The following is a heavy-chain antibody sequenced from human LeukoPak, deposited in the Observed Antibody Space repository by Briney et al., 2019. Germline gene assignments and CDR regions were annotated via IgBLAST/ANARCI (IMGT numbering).Heavy chain of an antibody. CDR1: GGTFSSYA. Sequence: SVKVSCKASGGTFSSYAISWVRQAPGQGLEWMGGIIPIFGTANYAQKFQGRVTITADESTSTAYMELSSLRSEDTAVYYCASLSTPPPWFDPWGQGTLVTVSS. CDR2: IIPIFGTA. J-gene: IGHJ5*02. CDR3: ASLSTPPPWFDP. V-gene: IGHV1-69*13. D-gene: IGHD2/OR15-2a*01.